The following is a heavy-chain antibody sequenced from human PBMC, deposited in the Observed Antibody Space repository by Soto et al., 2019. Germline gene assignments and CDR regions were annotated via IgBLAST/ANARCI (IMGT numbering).Heavy chain of an antibody. J-gene: IGHJ4*02. CDR3: AKGKGCSSSSCYVNFDN. Sequence: GGSLRLSCAASGFTFSTYPMNWVRQAPGKGPEWVSGISGSGGSTYYVDSVKGRFTISRDNSKNTLYLQMNSLRAEDTAVYYCAKGKGCSSSSCYVNFDNWGQGSPVTVSS. CDR1: GFTFSTYP. V-gene: IGHV3-23*01. CDR2: ISGSGGST. D-gene: IGHD2-2*01.